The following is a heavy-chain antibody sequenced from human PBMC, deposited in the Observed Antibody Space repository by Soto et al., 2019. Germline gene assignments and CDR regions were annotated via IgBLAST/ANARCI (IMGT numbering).Heavy chain of an antibody. CDR1: GASISTTAW. CDR2: IYHSGTT. CDR3: AIPGAGDFDY. V-gene: IGHV4-4*02. Sequence: QVQLQESGPGLVEPSATLSLTCAVSGASISTTAWWSWVRQPPGKGLEWIGEIYHSGTTNCDPSLKSRVTISLDKSKSQFSLTLTSVTAADTAVYFCAIPGAGDFDYWGRGTVVTVSS. J-gene: IGHJ4*02. D-gene: IGHD6-13*01.